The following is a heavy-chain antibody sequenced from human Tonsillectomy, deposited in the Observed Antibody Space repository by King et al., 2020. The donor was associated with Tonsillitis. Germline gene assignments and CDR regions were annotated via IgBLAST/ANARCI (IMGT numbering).Heavy chain of an antibody. CDR3: ASGISYFAY. Sequence: VQLQQWGTGLLKPSETLSLNCAVYGGSFSDYYWTWIRQPPGKGLEWIGEITHSGTTNYNPSLKSRVTISVDTSKKQVFLKVSSVTAADTAVYYCASGISYFAYWGQGTLVTVSS. D-gene: IGHD3-3*02. CDR1: GGSFSDYY. J-gene: IGHJ4*02. CDR2: ITHSGTT. V-gene: IGHV4-34*01.